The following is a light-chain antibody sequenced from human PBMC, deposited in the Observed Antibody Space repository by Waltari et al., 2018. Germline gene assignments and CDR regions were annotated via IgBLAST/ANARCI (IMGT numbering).Light chain of an antibody. V-gene: IGLV2-14*01. CDR3: SSYTSSSTVV. J-gene: IGLJ2*01. CDR2: YVS. CDR1: SSDVGGYNY. Sequence: QSALTQPASVSGSPGQSITISCTGTSSDVGGYNYVSWYQQHPGNAPKLLIYYVSNLPSGVSNRFSGSKAGNTASLTISGLQAEDEADYYCSSYTSSSTVVFGGGTKLTVL.